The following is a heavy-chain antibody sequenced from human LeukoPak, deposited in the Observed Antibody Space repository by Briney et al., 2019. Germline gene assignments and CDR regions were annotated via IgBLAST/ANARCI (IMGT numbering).Heavy chain of an antibody. J-gene: IGHJ4*02. Sequence: GGSLRLSCAASGFTFSVHAMSWVRQAPGKGLEWVSGISGSGGGTNYADSVKGRFTVSRDNSKSTLYLQMNSLRAEDTAVYYCAKDYSSSWYYFDYWSQGTLVTVSS. CDR1: GFTFSVHA. D-gene: IGHD6-13*01. CDR3: AKDYSSSWYYFDY. CDR2: ISGSGGGT. V-gene: IGHV3-23*01.